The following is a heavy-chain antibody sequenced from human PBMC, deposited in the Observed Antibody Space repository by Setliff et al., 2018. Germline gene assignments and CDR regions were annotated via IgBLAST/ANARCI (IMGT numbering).Heavy chain of an antibody. V-gene: IGHV3-23*01. CDR3: AKQGMIAPLYYFDY. CDR2: ISGSGGTT. D-gene: IGHD2-15*01. Sequence: LRLSCAASGFTFSSYAMSWVRQAPGKGLEWVSAISGSGGTTYYADSVKGRFTISRDNSKNTLYLQMNSLRAEDTAVYYCAKQGMIAPLYYFDYWGQGTLVTVSS. CDR1: GFTFSSYA. J-gene: IGHJ4*02.